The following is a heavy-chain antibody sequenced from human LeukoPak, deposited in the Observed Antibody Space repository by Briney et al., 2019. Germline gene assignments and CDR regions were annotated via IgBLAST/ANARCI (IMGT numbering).Heavy chain of an antibody. Sequence: PGGSLRLSCAASGFTFSIAWMTWVRQAPGKGLEWVGRIKSKRDGGSMDYAAPVKGRFTISRDDSKDMLYLQMNSLKIEDAAVYYCTTVGSAWNFDHWGQGTLVTVSS. V-gene: IGHV3-15*01. CDR3: TTVGSAWNFDH. CDR1: GFTFSIAW. J-gene: IGHJ4*02. D-gene: IGHD6-25*01. CDR2: IKSKRDGGSM.